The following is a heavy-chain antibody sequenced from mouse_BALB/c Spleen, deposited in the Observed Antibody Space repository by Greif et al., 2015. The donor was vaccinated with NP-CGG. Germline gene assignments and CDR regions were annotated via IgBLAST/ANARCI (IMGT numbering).Heavy chain of an antibody. Sequence: EVKLMESGAEIVKPGASVKLSCTASGFNIKDTYMHWVKQRPEQGLEWIGRIDPANGNTKYDPKFQGKATITADTSSNTAYLQLISLTSEDTAVYYCAITGGYYFDYWGQGTTLTVSS. D-gene: IGHD4-1*01. CDR3: AITGGYYFDY. J-gene: IGHJ2*01. CDR1: GFNIKDTY. V-gene: IGHV14-3*02. CDR2: IDPANGNT.